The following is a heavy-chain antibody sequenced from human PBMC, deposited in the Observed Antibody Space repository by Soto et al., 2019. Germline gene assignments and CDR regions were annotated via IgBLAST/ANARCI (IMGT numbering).Heavy chain of an antibody. CDR3: ARASHWSSRYSHYYYAMDV. J-gene: IGHJ6*02. Sequence: PGGSRRRSCAASGTTLRATGMHWGRQAPGKGLGWLAVIGKGSSVIYYADSVKGLFTISRDNGKNVLYLRMNSLRAEDTAVYYCARASHWSSRYSHYYYAMDVWGQGTTVNGFS. D-gene: IGHD3-22*01. CDR2: IGKGSSVI. CDR1: GTTLRATG. V-gene: IGHV3-21*05.